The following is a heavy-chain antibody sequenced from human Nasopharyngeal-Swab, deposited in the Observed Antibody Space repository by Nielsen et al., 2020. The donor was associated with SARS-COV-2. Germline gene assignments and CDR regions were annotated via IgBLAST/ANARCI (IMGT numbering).Heavy chain of an antibody. CDR3: ARGDYDILTGYYHFDY. V-gene: IGHV4-59*01. CDR2: IYYIGST. D-gene: IGHD3-9*01. J-gene: IGHJ4*02. CDR1: GGPISSYY. Sequence: GSLRLSCTVSGGPISSYYWSWIRQPPGKGLEWIGYIYYIGSTNYNPSLKSRVTISVDTSKNQFSLKLSSVTAADTAVYYCARGDYDILTGYYHFDYWGQGTLVTVSS.